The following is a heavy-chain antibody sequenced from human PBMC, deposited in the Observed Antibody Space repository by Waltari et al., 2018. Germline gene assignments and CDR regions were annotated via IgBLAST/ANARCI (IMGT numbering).Heavy chain of an antibody. J-gene: IGHJ5*02. CDR2: INPNSGGT. CDR1: GYPFTGYY. Sequence: QVQLVQSGAEVKKPGASVKVSCKASGYPFTGYYMHWLRQAPGQGLEWMGWINPNSGGTNYAQKFQGRVTMTRDTSISTAYMELSRLRSDDTAVYYCARVADSQKNLNWFDPWGQGTLVTVSS. D-gene: IGHD6-13*01. CDR3: ARVADSQKNLNWFDP. V-gene: IGHV1-2*02.